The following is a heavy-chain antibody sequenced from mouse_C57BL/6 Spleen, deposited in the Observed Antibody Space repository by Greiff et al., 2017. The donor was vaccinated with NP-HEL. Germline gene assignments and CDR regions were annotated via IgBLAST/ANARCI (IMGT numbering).Heavy chain of an antibody. V-gene: IGHV1-50*01. CDR2: IDPSDSYT. Sequence: QVQLQQPGAELVKPGASVKLSCKASGYTFTSYWMQWVKQRPGQGLEWIGEIDPSDSYTNYNQKVKGKATLTVDTSSSPAYMQPSSLTSVDSAVYSCARAGCYFDVWGTGTTLTVSS. CDR3: ARAGCYFDV. CDR1: GYTFTSYW. J-gene: IGHJ1*03.